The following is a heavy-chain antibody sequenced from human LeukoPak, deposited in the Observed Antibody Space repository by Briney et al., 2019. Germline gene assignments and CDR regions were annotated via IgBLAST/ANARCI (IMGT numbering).Heavy chain of an antibody. CDR2: IYYSGST. V-gene: IGHV4-31*03. J-gene: IGHJ5*02. CDR1: GGSISSGGYY. CDR3: ARVLHEPPHTYDWFDP. Sequence: PSETLSLTCTVSGGSISSGGYYWSWIRQHPGKGLEWIGYIYYSGSTYYNPSLKSRVTISVDTSKNQFSLKLSSVTAADTAVYYCARVLHEPPHTYDWFDPWGQGTLVTVSS. D-gene: IGHD2-15*01.